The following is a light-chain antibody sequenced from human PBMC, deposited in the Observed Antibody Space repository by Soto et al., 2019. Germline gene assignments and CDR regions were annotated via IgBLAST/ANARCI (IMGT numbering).Light chain of an antibody. J-gene: IGKJ3*01. CDR3: QKYRSVPV. Sequence: DIPMTQSPSSLSASVGDRVTITCRASQGINNYVAWYRQKPGKPPKLLIYAASTLQSGVPSRFSGSGSGTEFTLTINSLQPEDFATYYIQKYRSVPVFGPGTKVDI. CDR2: AAS. V-gene: IGKV1-27*01. CDR1: QGINNY.